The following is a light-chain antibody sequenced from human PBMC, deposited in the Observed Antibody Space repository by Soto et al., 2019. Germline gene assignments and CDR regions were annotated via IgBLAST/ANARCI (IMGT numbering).Light chain of an antibody. CDR2: DVS. CDR1: SSDVGAYNY. CDR3: SSYTTSALVV. Sequence: QSALTQPASVSGSPGQSITISCTGTSSDVGAYNYVSWYQQHPGKAPKVMIYDVSNRPSGVSNRFSGSKSGNTASLTISGLQAEDEADYYCSSYTTSALVVFGGGTKLTVL. J-gene: IGLJ2*01. V-gene: IGLV2-14*01.